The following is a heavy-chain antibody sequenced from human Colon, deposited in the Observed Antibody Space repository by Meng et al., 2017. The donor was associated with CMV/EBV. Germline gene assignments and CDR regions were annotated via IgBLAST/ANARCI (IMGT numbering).Heavy chain of an antibody. V-gene: IGHV1-8*01. CDR1: GYTLTSYD. Sequence: QVHLVQSGAEVKKPGASVKVPSRASGYTLTSYDINWLRQATGQGLEWMGWMNPKSGYTGCAQKYQGRVTMTMNTSITTAYMELSSLRSEDTAVYYCAGGPNYDCWSGYTKWFHPWGQGTLVTVSS. D-gene: IGHD3-3*01. CDR3: AGGPNYDCWSGYTKWFHP. CDR2: MNPKSGYT. J-gene: IGHJ5*02.